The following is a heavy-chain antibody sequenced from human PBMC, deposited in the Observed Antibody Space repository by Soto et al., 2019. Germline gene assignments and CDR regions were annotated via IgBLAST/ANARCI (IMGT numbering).Heavy chain of an antibody. V-gene: IGHV1-18*01. CDR2: INTFNGNT. CDR3: ARELGISPSAPLDY. CDR1: GYRFSSYG. Sequence: QVQLVQSGGEVKKPGASVKVSCKASGYRFSSYGLNWLRQAPGQGPEWMGWINTFNGNTNSAQKFQGRLRVTTDTSTSTVFMELSSLTSDDTAVYFCARELGISPSAPLDYWGQGTLITVS. J-gene: IGHJ4*02. D-gene: IGHD2-21*01.